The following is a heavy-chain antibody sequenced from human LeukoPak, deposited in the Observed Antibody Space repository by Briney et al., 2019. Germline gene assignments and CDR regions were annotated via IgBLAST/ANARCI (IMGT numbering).Heavy chain of an antibody. CDR3: AASTEPIYRYSAGVVPTYWYFDL. Sequence: SVKVSCKASGFTFTSSAMQWVRQARGQRLEWIGWIVVGSGNTNYAQKFQERVTITRDMSTSTAYMELSSLRSEDTAVYYCAASTEPIYRYSAGVVPTYWYFDLWGRGTLVTVSS. V-gene: IGHV1-58*02. D-gene: IGHD1-14*01. J-gene: IGHJ2*01. CDR2: IVVGSGNT. CDR1: GFTFTSSA.